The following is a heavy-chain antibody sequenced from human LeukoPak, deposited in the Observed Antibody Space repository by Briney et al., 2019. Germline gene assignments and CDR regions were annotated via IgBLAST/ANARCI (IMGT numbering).Heavy chain of an antibody. CDR3: ARGGLVTPRNPVDY. Sequence: TGGSLRLSCAASGFTFSSYWMSWVRQAPGKGLEWVANIKQDGSEKYYVDSVKGRFTISRDNAKNSLYLQMNSLRAEDTAVYYCARGGLVTPRNPVDYWGREPWSPSPQ. CDR1: GFTFSSYW. CDR2: IKQDGSEK. V-gene: IGHV3-7*01. J-gene: IGHJ4*02. D-gene: IGHD2-21*02.